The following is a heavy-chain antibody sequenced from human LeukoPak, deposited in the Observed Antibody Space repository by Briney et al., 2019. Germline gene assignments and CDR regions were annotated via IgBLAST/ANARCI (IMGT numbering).Heavy chain of an antibody. V-gene: IGHV3-9*03. D-gene: IGHD3-22*01. CDR2: VSWNSGSV. CDR3: AKGFSGYYGTNFDY. J-gene: IGHJ4*02. CDR1: GFTFDDYA. Sequence: PVRSLQLSCAAPGFTFDDYAMHWVRQAPGKVLEWVSGVSWNSGSVCYADSVKGRFTISRYNANNSLYLQMYSLRAEDMALYYCAKGFSGYYGTNFDYWGQGTLVTVSS.